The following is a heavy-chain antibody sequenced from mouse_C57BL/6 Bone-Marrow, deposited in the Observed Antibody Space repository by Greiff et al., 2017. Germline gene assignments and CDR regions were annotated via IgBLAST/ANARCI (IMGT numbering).Heavy chain of an antibody. V-gene: IGHV1-81*01. J-gene: IGHJ1*03. CDR2: IYPRSGNT. CDR1: GYTFTSYG. Sequence: VMLVESGAELARPGASVKLSCKASGYTFTSYGISWVKQRTGQGLEWIGEIYPRSGNTYYNEKFKGKATLTADKSSSTAYMELRSLTSEDSAVYFCARFQFYWYFDVWGTGTTVTVSS. CDR3: ARFQFYWYFDV.